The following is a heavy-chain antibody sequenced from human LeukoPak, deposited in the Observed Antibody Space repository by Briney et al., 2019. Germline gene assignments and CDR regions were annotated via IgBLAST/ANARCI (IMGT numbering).Heavy chain of an antibody. CDR1: GGSISSGGYY. Sequence: SQTLSLTCTVSGGSISSGGYYWSCIRQHPRKGLEWIGYIYYNGSTYYNPSLKSRVTISVDTSKNQFSLKLSSVTAPDTAVYYCARDRGYAMDVWGQGTTVTVSS. V-gene: IGHV4-31*03. CDR2: IYYNGST. J-gene: IGHJ6*02. CDR3: ARDRGYAMDV. D-gene: IGHD1-1*01.